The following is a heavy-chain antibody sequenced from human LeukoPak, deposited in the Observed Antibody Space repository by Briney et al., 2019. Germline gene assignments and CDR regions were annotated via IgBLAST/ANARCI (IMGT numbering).Heavy chain of an antibody. CDR1: GYTFTSYW. Sequence: GESLKISFKGTGYTFTSYWIAWVRQMPGMGLEWMGIIYPGDSHTRYSPSFQGQVTISADKSISTAYLQWSSLKASDTAMYYCARLSGGWYGGFDYWGQGTLVTVSS. V-gene: IGHV5-51*01. J-gene: IGHJ4*02. CDR3: ARLSGGWYGGFDY. D-gene: IGHD6-19*01. CDR2: IYPGDSHT.